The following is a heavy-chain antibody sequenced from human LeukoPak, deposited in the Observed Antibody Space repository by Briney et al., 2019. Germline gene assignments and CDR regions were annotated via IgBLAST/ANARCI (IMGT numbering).Heavy chain of an antibody. CDR2: VYTSGST. CDR3: AREPHPRGLEIGAFYI. D-gene: IGHD1-1*01. Sequence: SETLSLTCTVSGGSISSYNWSWIRQPAGKGLEWIGRVYTSGSTNYNPSLKSRVTVSVDTSKNQFSLKLTPVTAADTAVYYCAREPHPRGLEIGAFYIWGQGTMVTVSS. J-gene: IGHJ3*02. CDR1: GGSISSYN. V-gene: IGHV4-4*07.